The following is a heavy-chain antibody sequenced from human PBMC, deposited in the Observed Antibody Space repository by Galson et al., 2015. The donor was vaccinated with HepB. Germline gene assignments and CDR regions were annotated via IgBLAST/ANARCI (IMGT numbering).Heavy chain of an antibody. V-gene: IGHV1-18*04. J-gene: IGHJ2*01. CDR1: GYTFTSYG. CDR2: ISAYNGNT. D-gene: IGHD2-21*02. CDR3: ARDYRKYCGGDCYSGAYWYFDL. Sequence: SVKVSCKASGYTFTSYGISWVRQAPGQGLEWMGWISAYNGNTNYAQKLQGRVTMTTDTSTSTAYMELRSLRSDDTAVYYCARDYRKYCGGDCYSGAYWYFDLWGRGTLVTVSS.